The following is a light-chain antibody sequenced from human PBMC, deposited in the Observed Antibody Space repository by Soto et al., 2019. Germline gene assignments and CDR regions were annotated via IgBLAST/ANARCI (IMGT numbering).Light chain of an antibody. CDR1: QSVSSN. CDR3: QQYNNWPPIT. J-gene: IGKJ5*01. V-gene: IGKV3-15*01. Sequence: EIVMTQSPATLSVSPGERATLSCRASQSVSSNLAGYQQKPGQAPRLLIYGASTRATGIPARFSGSGSGTEFTLTISSLQSEDFAVYDCQQYNNWPPITFGQGTRLEIK. CDR2: GAS.